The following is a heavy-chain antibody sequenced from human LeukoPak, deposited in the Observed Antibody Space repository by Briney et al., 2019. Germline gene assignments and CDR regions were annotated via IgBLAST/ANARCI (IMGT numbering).Heavy chain of an antibody. D-gene: IGHD7-27*01. V-gene: IGHV3-66*01. CDR1: GFTVSSNY. Sequence: GGSLRLSCEVSGFTVSSNYMTWVRQAPGKGLEWVSIICSGGSTYYADSVKGRLAISRDNSKNTLYLQMNSLRAEDTAVFYCARDLTGDAYFDYWGQGTLVTVSS. CDR2: ICSGGST. J-gene: IGHJ4*02. CDR3: ARDLTGDAYFDY.